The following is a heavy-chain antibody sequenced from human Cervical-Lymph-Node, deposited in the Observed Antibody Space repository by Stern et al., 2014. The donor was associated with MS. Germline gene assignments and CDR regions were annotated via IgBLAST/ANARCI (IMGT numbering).Heavy chain of an antibody. CDR2: ISYSSSYI. CDR3: ARDWFLDY. Sequence: EVQLVESGGGLVKPGGSLRLSCAASGFTLNTYSMNWVRQAPGKGLEWVSSISYSSSYIFYADSVKGRFTVSRDNGKNSLYLQMNSLRAEDPAVYYCARDWFLDYWGRGALVTVSS. CDR1: GFTLNTYS. D-gene: IGHD3-10*01. V-gene: IGHV3-21*01. J-gene: IGHJ4*02.